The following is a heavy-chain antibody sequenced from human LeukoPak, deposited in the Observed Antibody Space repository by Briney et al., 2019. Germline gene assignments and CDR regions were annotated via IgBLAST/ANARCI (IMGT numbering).Heavy chain of an antibody. V-gene: IGHV1-2*02. Sequence: ASVKVSCKASGYTFTCYYMHWVRQAPGQGLEWMGWINPNSGGTNYAQKFQGRVTMTRDTSISTAYMELSRLRSDDTAVYYCASTMVRGVITHFDYWGQGTLVTVSS. D-gene: IGHD3-10*01. CDR2: INPNSGGT. J-gene: IGHJ4*02. CDR3: ASTMVRGVITHFDY. CDR1: GYTFTCYY.